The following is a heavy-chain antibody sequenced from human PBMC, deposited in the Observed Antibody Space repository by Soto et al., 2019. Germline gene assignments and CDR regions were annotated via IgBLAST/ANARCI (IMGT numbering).Heavy chain of an antibody. V-gene: IGHV3-53*02. CDR2: VYSGGDT. CDR3: ALTTSWFDWYFDL. CDR1: GFVVSNVY. J-gene: IGHJ2*01. Sequence: EVQLVETGGALVQPGGSLRLSCAVSGFVVSNVYMRWVRQAPGERLEWISVVYSGGDTYYADSVKGRFTISRDNSKNTVYLQMSRLRPDDSAVYYCALTTSWFDWYFDLWGRGTLVTVSS. D-gene: IGHD3-10*01.